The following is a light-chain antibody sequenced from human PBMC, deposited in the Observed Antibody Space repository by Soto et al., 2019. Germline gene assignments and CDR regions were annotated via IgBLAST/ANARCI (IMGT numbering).Light chain of an antibody. CDR1: QSISRW. J-gene: IGKJ2*02. V-gene: IGKV1-5*03. CDR3: QHYNSYPCT. Sequence: DIQMTQSPSTLSASVGDRVTITCRANQSISRWLAWYQQRPGKAPKLLIYRASSLESGVPTRFSGSGSGTDFTLTINSLQPDDFASYYCQHYNSYPCTFGQGTNREIK. CDR2: RAS.